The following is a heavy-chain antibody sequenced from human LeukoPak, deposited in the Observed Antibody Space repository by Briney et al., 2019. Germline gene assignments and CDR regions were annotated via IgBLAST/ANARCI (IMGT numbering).Heavy chain of an antibody. V-gene: IGHV1-69*05. Sequence: GASVKVSCKASGGTFSSYAISWVRQAPGQGLEWMGGIIPIFGTANYAQKFQGRVTITTDESTSTAYMELSSLRSEDTAVYYCARDPGIYGSGSYYNREYYFDYWGQGTLVTVSS. J-gene: IGHJ4*02. CDR1: GGTFSSYA. D-gene: IGHD3-10*01. CDR2: IIPIFGTA. CDR3: ARDPGIYGSGSYYNREYYFDY.